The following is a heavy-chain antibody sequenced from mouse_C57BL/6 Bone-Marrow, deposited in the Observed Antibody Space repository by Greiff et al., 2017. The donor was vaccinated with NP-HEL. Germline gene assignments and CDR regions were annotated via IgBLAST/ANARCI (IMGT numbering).Heavy chain of an antibody. Sequence: DVMLVESGGGLVQPGGSLKLSCAASGFTFSDYYMYWVRQTPEKRLEWVAYISNGGGSTYYPDTVKGRFTISRDNAKNTLYLQMSRLKSEDTAMYYCARRVVTTDYAMDYWGQGTSVTVSS. CDR1: GFTFSDYY. D-gene: IGHD2-2*01. CDR3: ARRVVTTDYAMDY. J-gene: IGHJ4*01. V-gene: IGHV5-12*01. CDR2: ISNGGGST.